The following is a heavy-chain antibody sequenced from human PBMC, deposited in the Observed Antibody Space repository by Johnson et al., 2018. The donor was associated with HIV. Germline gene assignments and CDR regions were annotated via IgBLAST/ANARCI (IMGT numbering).Heavy chain of an antibody. D-gene: IGHD1-26*01. CDR3: TTDRVGSGSYYPFRQYAFDI. CDR2: IKSKTDGGTT. Sequence: VQLVESGGGVVRPGGSLRLSCAASGFTFGDFGMSWVRQAPGKGLEWVGRIKSKTDGGTTDYAAPVKGRFTISREDSKNTLYLQMNSLKTEDTAVYYCTTDRVGSGSYYPFRQYAFDIWGQGTMVTVSS. J-gene: IGHJ3*02. CDR1: GFTFGDFG. V-gene: IGHV3-15*01.